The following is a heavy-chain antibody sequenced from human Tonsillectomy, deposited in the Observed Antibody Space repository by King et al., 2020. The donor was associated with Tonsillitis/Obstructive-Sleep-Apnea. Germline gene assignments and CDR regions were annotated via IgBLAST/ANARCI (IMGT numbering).Heavy chain of an antibody. CDR2: IDPSDSYT. D-gene: IGHD3-10*01. V-gene: IGHV5-10-1*01. CDR1: GYSFTSYW. Sequence: EGQLVQSGAEVKKPGESLRISCKGSGYSFTSYWISWVRQMPGKGLEWMGRIDPSDSYTNYSPSFQGHVSISADKSISTAYLQWSSLTASDTAMYYCARMTEVQGVITDNWFDPWGQGTLVTVSS. J-gene: IGHJ5*02. CDR3: ARMTEVQGVITDNWFDP.